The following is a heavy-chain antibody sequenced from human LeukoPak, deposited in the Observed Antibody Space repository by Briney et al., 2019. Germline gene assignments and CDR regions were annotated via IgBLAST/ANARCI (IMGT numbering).Heavy chain of an antibody. CDR1: GYSFTAYY. CDR2: INPDTGGP. J-gene: IGHJ4*02. Sequence: ASVKVSCKASGYSFTAYYIHWVRQAPGKGLEWVWWINPDTGGPNYAQKFQGRVTMTRDKSISTVYLQLSRLTSGDTAVYYCAKDKDWGQGTLVTVSS. CDR3: AKDKD. V-gene: IGHV1-2*02.